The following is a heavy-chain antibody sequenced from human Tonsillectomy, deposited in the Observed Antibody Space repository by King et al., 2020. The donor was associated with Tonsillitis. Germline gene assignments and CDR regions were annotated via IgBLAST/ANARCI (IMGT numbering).Heavy chain of an antibody. CDR2: ISAYNSNT. J-gene: IGHJ2*01. CDR1: GYIFTSYG. V-gene: IGHV1-18*01. D-gene: IGHD2-21*01. CDR3: ARDRPYCGGDCFHWYFDL. Sequence: QLVQSGAEVKKPGASVKVSCKASGYIFTSYGISWVRQAPGQGLEWMGWISAYNSNTNYAQKPQGRVTMTTDTSTNTAYMELRSLRSDDTAVYYCARDRPYCGGDCFHWYFDLWGRGTLVTVSS.